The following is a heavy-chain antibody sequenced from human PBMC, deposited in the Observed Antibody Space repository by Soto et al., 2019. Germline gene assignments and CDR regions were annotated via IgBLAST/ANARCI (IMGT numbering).Heavy chain of an antibody. V-gene: IGHV3-66*01. CDR1: GVTVSNNY. Sequence: EVKLVESGGGLVQPGGSLRLSCAASGVTVSNNYMTWVRQAPGTGLELVSSINSTGNTFYADSVKGRFTISIDTSKNTLYLQMNSLRVEDTAVYYCAINVLVTTLGYWGQGTLVTVSS. CDR3: AINVLVTTLGY. D-gene: IGHD2-8*02. J-gene: IGHJ4*02. CDR2: INSTGNT.